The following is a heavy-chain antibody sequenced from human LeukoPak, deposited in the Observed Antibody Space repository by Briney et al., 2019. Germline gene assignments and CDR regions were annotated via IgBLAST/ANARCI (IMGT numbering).Heavy chain of an antibody. D-gene: IGHD2-15*01. CDR3: ARDYCSGGSCYPPDY. J-gene: IGHJ4*02. CDR1: GFTFSSYS. CDR2: ISGSSYYI. V-gene: IGHV3-21*01. Sequence: PGGSLRLSCAASGFTFSSYSMNWVRQAPGKGLEWVSSISGSSYYIYYADSVKGRFTISRDNAKNSLYLQMNSLRSEDTAVYYCARDYCSGGSCYPPDYWGQGTLVTVSS.